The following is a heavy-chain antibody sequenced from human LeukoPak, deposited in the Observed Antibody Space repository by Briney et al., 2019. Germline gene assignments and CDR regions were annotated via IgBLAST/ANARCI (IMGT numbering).Heavy chain of an antibody. Sequence: PGGPLRLSCAASGFTFSSYWMSWVRQAPGKGLEWVANIKQDGSEKYYVDSVKGRFTISRDNAKNSLHLQMNSLRAEDTAVYYCARQGGYSSSWADYWGQGTLVTVSS. CDR1: GFTFSSYW. CDR2: IKQDGSEK. D-gene: IGHD6-13*01. J-gene: IGHJ4*02. CDR3: ARQGGYSSSWADY. V-gene: IGHV3-7*01.